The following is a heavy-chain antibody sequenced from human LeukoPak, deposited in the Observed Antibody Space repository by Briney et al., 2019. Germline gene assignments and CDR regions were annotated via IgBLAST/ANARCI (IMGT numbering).Heavy chain of an antibody. CDR3: ARDDGSGSYGGWFDP. J-gene: IGHJ5*02. V-gene: IGHV1-46*01. D-gene: IGHD3-10*01. CDR1: GYTFTSYY. Sequence: ASVKVSCKASGYTFTSYYMHWVRLAPGQGLEWMGIINPSGGSTSYAQKFQGRVTMTRDTSTSSVYMELSSLRSEDTAVYYCARDDGSGSYGGWFDPWGQGTLVTVSS. CDR2: INPSGGST.